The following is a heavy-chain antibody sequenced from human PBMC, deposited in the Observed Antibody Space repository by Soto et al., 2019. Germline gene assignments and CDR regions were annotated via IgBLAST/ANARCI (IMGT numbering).Heavy chain of an antibody. CDR3: ATSRDMITFGGVIQPPTNDYDYYGMDV. Sequence: GVSLRVSCKCSGYKFTSYWIDWVRQMPGKGLEWMGIIYPGDSDTRDSASFQGQVTISADKSISTAYLQWSSLKASDTAMYYSATSRDMITFGGVIQPPTNDYDYYGMDVWGQGTTVTVSS. J-gene: IGHJ6*02. D-gene: IGHD3-16*01. CDR1: GYKFTSYW. V-gene: IGHV5-51*01. CDR2: IYPGDSDT.